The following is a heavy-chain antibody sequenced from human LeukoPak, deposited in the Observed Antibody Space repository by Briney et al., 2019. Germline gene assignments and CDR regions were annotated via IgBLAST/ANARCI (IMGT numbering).Heavy chain of an antibody. CDR3: ARVIDY. J-gene: IGHJ4*02. CDR2: INHSGSS. Sequence: SETLSLTCAVYGGSFSGYYWSWIRQPPGKGLEWIGEINHSGSSNYNPSLKSRVTISIDTSKNRFSLKLSSVTAADTAVYYCARVIDYWGQGTLVTVSS. CDR1: GGSFSGYY. V-gene: IGHV4-34*01.